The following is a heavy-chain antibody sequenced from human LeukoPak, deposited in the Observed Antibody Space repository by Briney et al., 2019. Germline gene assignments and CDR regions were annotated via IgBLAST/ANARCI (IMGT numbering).Heavy chain of an antibody. CDR1: TGSFSGYY. CDR2: INHRGNT. V-gene: IGHV4-34*01. Sequence: PSETLSLTCAVYTGSFSGYYWSWIRQPPGKGLEWIGEINHRGNTNYSPSSKRRVTISRGVFKIQFSLKLRSMTAADTGVYYCARGPTLPEYYDRSGYYDAFDIWGRGTMVTVSS. J-gene: IGHJ3*02. CDR3: ARGPTLPEYYDRSGYYDAFDI. D-gene: IGHD3-22*01.